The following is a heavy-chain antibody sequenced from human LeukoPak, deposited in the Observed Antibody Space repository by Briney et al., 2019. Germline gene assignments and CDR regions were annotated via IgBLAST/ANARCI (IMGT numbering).Heavy chain of an antibody. CDR1: GVSVSYTY. D-gene: IGHD2-21*02. V-gene: IGHV3-53*01. CDR3: ARGTVTAPDY. Sequence: PGGSLRLSCAASGVSVSYTYISWVRQGPRKGLEWVSIIYSGGNTYYADSVKGRFTISRDNSKNTLYLQMNRLRPEDTAVYYCARGTVTAPDYWGEGTLVTVSS. CDR2: IYSGGNT. J-gene: IGHJ4*02.